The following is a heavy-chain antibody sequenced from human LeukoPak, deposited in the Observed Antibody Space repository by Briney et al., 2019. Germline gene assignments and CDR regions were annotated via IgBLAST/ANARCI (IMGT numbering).Heavy chain of an antibody. V-gene: IGHV4-4*02. CDR2: IYHSGST. J-gene: IGHJ6*03. CDR1: GGSISSSYW. CDR3: AKDGFERGDDTDYMDV. D-gene: IGHD3-22*01. Sequence: PSGTLSLTCGVSGGSISSSYWWSWVRQPPGKGLEWIGEIYHSGSTNYNPSLKSRVTISVDKSKNQFSLNLSSVTAADTAVYYCAKDGFERGDDTDYMDVWGKGTTVTVSS.